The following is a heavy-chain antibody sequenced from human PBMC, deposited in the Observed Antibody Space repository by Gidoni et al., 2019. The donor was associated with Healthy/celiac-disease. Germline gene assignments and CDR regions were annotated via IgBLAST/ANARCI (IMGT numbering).Heavy chain of an antibody. V-gene: IGHV3-74*01. D-gene: IGHD2-21*02. Sequence: EVQLVESGGGLVQPGGSLRLSCAASGFTFSSYWMHWVRQAPGKGLVWVSRINSDGSSTSYADSVKGRFTISRDNAKNTLYLQMNSLRAEDTAVYYCARDYCGGDCWIHPRGAFDIWGQGTMVTVSS. J-gene: IGHJ3*02. CDR1: GFTFSSYW. CDR2: INSDGSST. CDR3: ARDYCGGDCWIHPRGAFDI.